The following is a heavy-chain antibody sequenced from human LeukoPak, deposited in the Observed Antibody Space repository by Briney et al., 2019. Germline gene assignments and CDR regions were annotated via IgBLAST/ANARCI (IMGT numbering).Heavy chain of an antibody. CDR2: ITGSGGSA. CDR1: GFTFSSYA. V-gene: IGHV3-23*01. Sequence: GGSLRLSCAASGFTFSSYAMSWVRQAPGKELEWVSCITGSGGSAYYADSVKGRFTVSRDNSRNILDLQMNSLRAEDTAVYYCARHAGYSSSQVDYWGQGTLVTVSS. D-gene: IGHD6-13*01. CDR3: ARHAGYSSSQVDY. J-gene: IGHJ4*02.